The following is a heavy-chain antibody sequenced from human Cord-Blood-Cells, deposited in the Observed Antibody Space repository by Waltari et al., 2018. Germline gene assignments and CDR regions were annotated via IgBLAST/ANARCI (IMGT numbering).Heavy chain of an antibody. Sequence: QVQLVQSGAEVQKPGSSVKVSCKASAGTFSTNTTSWVRQAPGQGLEWMGRIIPILGIANYAQKFQGRVTITADKSTSTAYMELSSLRSEDTAVYYCARETGICSSTSCYGEFDYWGKGTLVTVSS. CDR2: IIPILGIA. CDR3: ARETGICSSTSCYGEFDY. D-gene: IGHD2-2*01. J-gene: IGHJ4*02. V-gene: IGHV1-69*09. CDR1: AGTFSTNT.